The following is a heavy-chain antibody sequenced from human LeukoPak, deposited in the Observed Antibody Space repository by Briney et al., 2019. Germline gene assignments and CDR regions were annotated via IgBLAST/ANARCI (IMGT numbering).Heavy chain of an antibody. V-gene: IGHV1-18*01. CDR2: ISAYNGNT. CDR3: ARDYDFWSGPPGD. D-gene: IGHD3-3*01. CDR1: GYTFTSYG. J-gene: IGHJ4*02. Sequence: ASVKVSCKASGYTFTSYGISWVRQAPGQGLEWMGWISAYNGNTNYAQKLQGRVTMTRDTSISTAYMELSRLRSDDTAVYYCARDYDFWSGPPGDWGQGTLVTVSS.